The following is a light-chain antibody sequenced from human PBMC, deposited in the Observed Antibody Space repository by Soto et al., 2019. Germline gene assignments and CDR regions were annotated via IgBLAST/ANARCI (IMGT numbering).Light chain of an antibody. CDR2: GAS. V-gene: IGKV3-20*01. J-gene: IGKJ1*01. Sequence: EIVLTQSPGTLSLSPGERATLSCRASQSVSSSYLAWYHQKPGQAPRLLIYGASSRATGIPDRFSGSGSGTDFTLTISSLESEDCAVYYCQQYGSSPLTLGQGTKVDIK. CDR1: QSVSSSY. CDR3: QQYGSSPLT.